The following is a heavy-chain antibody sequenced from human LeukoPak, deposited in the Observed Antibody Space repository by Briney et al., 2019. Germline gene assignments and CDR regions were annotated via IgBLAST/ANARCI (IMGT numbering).Heavy chain of an antibody. Sequence: SETLSLTCTVSGGSISTYYWSWIRQPPGKGLEWIGYIYYTGSANYNPSLKSRVTISVDTSKNQFSLKLTSVTAADTAVYYCARASWLEQTSFFGFWGQGTLVTVSS. J-gene: IGHJ4*02. CDR1: GGSISTYY. V-gene: IGHV4-59*01. CDR3: ARASWLEQTSFFGF. D-gene: IGHD1/OR15-1a*01. CDR2: IYYTGSA.